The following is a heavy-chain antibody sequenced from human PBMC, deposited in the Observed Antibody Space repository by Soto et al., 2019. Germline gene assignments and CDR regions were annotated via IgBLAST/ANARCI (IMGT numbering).Heavy chain of an antibody. CDR2: ISPAGSSI. CDR3: AKDLEGSGAFDI. Sequence: EGQLVEFGGGLVKPGGSLRLSCAASGFSFSIYSYNWVRQAPGKGLEWLSYISPAGSSIYYADSVKGRFTISRDSARDSVYLQMNSLRAEDTAVYYCAKDLEGSGAFDIWGQGTMVTVSS. J-gene: IGHJ3*02. V-gene: IGHV3-48*01. CDR1: GFSFSIYS. D-gene: IGHD3-3*01.